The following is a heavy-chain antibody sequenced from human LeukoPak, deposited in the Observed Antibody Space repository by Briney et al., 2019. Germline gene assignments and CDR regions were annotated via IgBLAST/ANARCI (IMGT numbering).Heavy chain of an antibody. D-gene: IGHD3-22*01. CDR2: IYPGDSDT. Sequence: GESLKISCKGSGYSFTSYWIGWVRQMPGKGLEWMGIIYPGDSDTRYSPSFQGQVTISADKSISTAYLQWSSLKASDTAMYYCARLGDTYTAHYYDSSGYGIWGQGTLVTVSS. CDR1: GYSFTSYW. J-gene: IGHJ4*02. CDR3: ARLGDTYTAHYYDSSGYGI. V-gene: IGHV5-51*01.